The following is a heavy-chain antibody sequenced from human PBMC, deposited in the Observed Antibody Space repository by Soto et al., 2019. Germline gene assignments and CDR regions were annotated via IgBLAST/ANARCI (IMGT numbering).Heavy chain of an antibody. CDR2: IIRIFGTP. CDR3: ARQGSSEYYYYGMDV. CDR1: GGTFSSYA. V-gene: IGHV1-69*12. Sequence: QVQLVQSGAEVKKPGSSVKVSCKASGGTFSSYAINWVRQAPGQGLEWMGGIIRIFGTPDYAQRFQGGVTITADESTSTAYMELSSLRSEDTAVYYCARQGSSEYYYYGMDVWGQGTTVTVSS. J-gene: IGHJ6*02. D-gene: IGHD3-10*01.